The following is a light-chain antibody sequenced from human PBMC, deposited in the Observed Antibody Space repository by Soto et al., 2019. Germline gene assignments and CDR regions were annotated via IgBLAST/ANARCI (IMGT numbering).Light chain of an antibody. CDR3: SSYTSSSTLV. Sequence: QSALTQPASVSGSPGQSITISCTGTSSDVGGYNYVSWYQQHPGKAPKLMIYEVSNRPSAVSNRFSGSKSSNTASLTISGLQAEDEADYSCSSYTSSSTLVFGTGTKLTVL. V-gene: IGLV2-14*01. CDR1: SSDVGGYNY. CDR2: EVS. J-gene: IGLJ1*01.